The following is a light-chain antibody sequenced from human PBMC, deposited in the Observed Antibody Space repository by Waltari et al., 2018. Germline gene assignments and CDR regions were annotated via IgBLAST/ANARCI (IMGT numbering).Light chain of an antibody. CDR1: QSVLSRSNNKNY. J-gene: IGKJ4*01. Sequence: DIVMTQSPDSLAVSLGERATINCRSSQSVLSRSNNKNYLAWYQRKQGQPPKLLIYWASTRESGVPDRFSGSGSGTDFTLTISSVQAEDVAVYYCQHYYSTPLAFGGGTKVEIK. CDR2: WAS. V-gene: IGKV4-1*01. CDR3: QHYYSTPLA.